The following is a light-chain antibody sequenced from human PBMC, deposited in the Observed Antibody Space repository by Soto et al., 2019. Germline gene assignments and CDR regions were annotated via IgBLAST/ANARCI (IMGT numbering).Light chain of an antibody. CDR1: QTVFHSSYNKDF. CDR3: QQYYSSLT. CDR2: WAS. V-gene: IGKV4-1*01. J-gene: IGKJ2*01. Sequence: DIVMTQSPVSLSVSLGERATINCKSSQTVFHSSYNKDFLAWYQQKPGQPPKLLFYWASTRESGVLARFSGGGSGTDFSLTISSLQAEDVAVYYCQQYYSSLTFGQGTKLEIK.